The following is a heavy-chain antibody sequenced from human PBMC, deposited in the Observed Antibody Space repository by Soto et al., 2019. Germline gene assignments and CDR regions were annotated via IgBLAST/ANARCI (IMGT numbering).Heavy chain of an antibody. CDR2: IYSGGST. CDR1: GFTVSSNY. CDR3: AREVTGTTLVYFDY. J-gene: IGHJ4*02. V-gene: IGHV3-66*01. D-gene: IGHD1-7*01. Sequence: PGGSLRLSCAASGFTVSSNYMSWVRQAPGKGLEWVSVIYSGGSTYYADSVKGRFTISRDNSKNTLYLQMNSLRAEDMAVYYCAREVTGTTLVYFDYWGQGTLVTVSS.